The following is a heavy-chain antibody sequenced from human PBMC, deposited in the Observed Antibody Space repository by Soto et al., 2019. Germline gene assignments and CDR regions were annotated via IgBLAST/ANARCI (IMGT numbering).Heavy chain of an antibody. CDR2: INYSGRA. J-gene: IGHJ5*01. CDR1: NGSFSGYY. Sequence: TLSLTCAVYNGSFSGYYWSWIRQPPGKGLEWIGEINYSGRANYNPSLQSRLTMSVDTSKSQFSLRLNSVTAADTAVYYCARRYYDFSGPYKWFDLWAQGSLVTVSS. CDR3: ARRYYDFSGPYKWFDL. V-gene: IGHV4-34*01. D-gene: IGHD3-16*01.